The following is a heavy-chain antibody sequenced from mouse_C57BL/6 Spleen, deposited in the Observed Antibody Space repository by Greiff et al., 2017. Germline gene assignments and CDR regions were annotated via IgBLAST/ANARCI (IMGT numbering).Heavy chain of an antibody. CDR3: TRRGDYDDAWFAY. J-gene: IGHJ3*01. Sequence: QVQLKESGAELVRPGASVTLSCKASGYPLPSSAIPFFPPPHFPFLEFILSIYPETGGTAYNQKFKGKAILTADKSSSTAYMELRSLTSEDSAVYYCTRRGDYDDAWFAYWGQGTLVTVSA. V-gene: IGHV1-15*01. CDR1: GYPLPSSA. D-gene: IGHD2-4*01. CDR2: IYPETGGT.